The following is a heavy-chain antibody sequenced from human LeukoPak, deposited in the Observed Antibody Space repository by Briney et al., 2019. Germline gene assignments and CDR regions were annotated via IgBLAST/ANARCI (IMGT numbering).Heavy chain of an antibody. CDR2: INTNTGNP. CDR3: ARDRPGIAVVGRGEGNY. Sequence: GASVKVSCKASGYTFTSYAMNWVRQAPGQGLEWMGWINTNTGNPTYAQGFTGRFVFSLDTSVSTAYLQISSLKAEDTAVYYCARDRPGIAVVGRGEGNYWGQGTLVTVSS. V-gene: IGHV7-4-1*02. D-gene: IGHD6-19*01. J-gene: IGHJ4*02. CDR1: GYTFTSYA.